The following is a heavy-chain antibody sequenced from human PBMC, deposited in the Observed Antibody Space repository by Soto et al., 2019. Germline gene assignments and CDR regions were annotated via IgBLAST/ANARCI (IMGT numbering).Heavy chain of an antibody. CDR2: IIPSFGTA. J-gene: IGHJ6*02. D-gene: IGHD3-3*01. CDR1: GGTFSSYA. Sequence: SVKVACNASGGTFSSYAISWVRQAPGQGLELMGGIIPSFGTANYAQKFQGRVTITADESTSTAYMELSSLRSEDTAVYYCARGVVPPGWYYYGMDVWGQGTTVTVSS. V-gene: IGHV1-69*13. CDR3: ARGVVPPGWYYYGMDV.